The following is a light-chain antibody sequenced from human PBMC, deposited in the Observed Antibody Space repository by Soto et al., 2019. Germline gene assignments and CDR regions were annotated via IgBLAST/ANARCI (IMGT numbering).Light chain of an antibody. V-gene: IGLV3-21*04. CDR3: QLWYSSSDHVV. CDR1: NIGSKS. CDR2: YVS. J-gene: IGLJ2*01. Sequence: SYELTQPPSVSVAPGKTARITCGGNNIGSKSVHWYQQKPGQAPVLVIYYVSDRPSGIPDRFYGSNSGNTATLTISRVEAGDEADYYCQLWYSSSDHVVFGGGTQLTVL.